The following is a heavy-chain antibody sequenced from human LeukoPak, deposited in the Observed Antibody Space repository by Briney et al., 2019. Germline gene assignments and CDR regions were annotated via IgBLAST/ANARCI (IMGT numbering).Heavy chain of an antibody. CDR2: INAGNGKT. CDR3: ARDIVVVPAAPYGMDV. V-gene: IGHV1-3*01. J-gene: IGHJ6*04. Sequence: GGAVRVSCKASGDTFTSYAMHGGGQAPGERGEGMGWINAGNGKTKYAQTLQGRVTITSDTSARTAYMELSSLRSEHTAVYYCARDIVVVPAAPYGMDVWGKGTTVTVSS. CDR1: GDTFTSYA. D-gene: IGHD2-2*01.